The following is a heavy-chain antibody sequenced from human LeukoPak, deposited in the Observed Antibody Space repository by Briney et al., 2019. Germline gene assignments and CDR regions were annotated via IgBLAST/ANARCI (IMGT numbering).Heavy chain of an antibody. CDR1: GRTFTSYA. V-gene: IGHV1-69*05. CDR2: IIPIFGTA. Sequence: SVKVSCKASGRTFTSYAISWVRQAHGQGLELMGRIIPIFGTANYAHKVQGRVTITTAESTSTAYMVLSIMRSRDTAVYYYSRVRGDGYNVPYYFDYWGQGTLVTVSS. D-gene: IGHD5-24*01. J-gene: IGHJ4*02. CDR3: SRVRGDGYNVPYYFDY.